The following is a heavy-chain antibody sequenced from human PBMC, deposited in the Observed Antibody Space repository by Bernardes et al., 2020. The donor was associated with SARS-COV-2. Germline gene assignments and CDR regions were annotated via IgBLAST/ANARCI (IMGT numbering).Heavy chain of an antibody. Sequence: GGSLRLSCAASGFTFSSYDMHWVRQATGKGLEWVSAIGTAGDTYYPGSVKGRFTISRENAKNSLYLQMNSLRAGDTAVYYCARAQPHFSIAAAGSFDYWGQGTLVTVSS. J-gene: IGHJ4*02. CDR1: GFTFSSYD. D-gene: IGHD6-13*01. CDR3: ARAQPHFSIAAAGSFDY. V-gene: IGHV3-13*01. CDR2: IGTAGDT.